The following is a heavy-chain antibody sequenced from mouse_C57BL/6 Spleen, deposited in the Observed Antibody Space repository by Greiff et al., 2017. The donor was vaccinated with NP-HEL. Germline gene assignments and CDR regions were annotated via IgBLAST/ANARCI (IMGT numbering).Heavy chain of an antibody. CDR3: ARDYGSSLFAY. CDR2: IYPGDGDT. D-gene: IGHD1-1*01. CDR1: GYAFSSSW. J-gene: IGHJ3*01. V-gene: IGHV1-82*01. Sequence: QVQLQQSGPELVKPGASVKISCKASGYAFSSSWMNWVKQRPGQGLEWIGRIYPGDGDTNYNGKFKGKATLTADKSSSTAYMQLSSLTSEDSAVYFCARDYGSSLFAYWGQGTLVTVSA.